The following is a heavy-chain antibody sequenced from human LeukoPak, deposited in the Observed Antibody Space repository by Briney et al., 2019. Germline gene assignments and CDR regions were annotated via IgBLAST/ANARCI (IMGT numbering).Heavy chain of an antibody. Sequence: GGSLRLSCAASGFTFSSYGMHWVRQAPGKGLEWVAVISYDGSNKYYADSVKGRFTISRDNSKNTLYLQMNSLRAEDTAVYYCAREGNVRYFDLWGRGTLVTVSS. V-gene: IGHV3-30*03. J-gene: IGHJ2*01. CDR3: AREGNVRYFDL. D-gene: IGHD2-8*01. CDR1: GFTFSSYG. CDR2: ISYDGSNK.